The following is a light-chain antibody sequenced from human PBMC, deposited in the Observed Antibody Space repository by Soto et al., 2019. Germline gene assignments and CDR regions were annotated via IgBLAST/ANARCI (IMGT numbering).Light chain of an antibody. CDR1: SGSIASDY. Sequence: NFMLTQPHSVSESPGQTVTISCTRSSGSIASDYVQWYQQRPGSAPINVIFEDSQRPSGVPDRSSGSIDSSSNSASLTISRLTTEDAADYYCQSVDGKYVVFGGGTKVTVL. J-gene: IGLJ2*01. V-gene: IGLV6-57*04. CDR2: EDS. CDR3: QSVDGKYVV.